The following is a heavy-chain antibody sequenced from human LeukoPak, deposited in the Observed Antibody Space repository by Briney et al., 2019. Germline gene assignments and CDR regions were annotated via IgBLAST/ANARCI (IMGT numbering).Heavy chain of an antibody. D-gene: IGHD1-26*01. Sequence: GGSLRLSCATSGFTVSTSYVTWVRQAPGKGLEWVSLIYANGNTYYADSVKGRFTISRDISKNMLYLEMNSLRAEDTAVYNCARAVVVGATTLYFDYWGQGTLVTVSS. CDR2: IYANGNT. J-gene: IGHJ4*02. CDR3: ARAVVVGATTLYFDY. CDR1: GFTVSTSY. V-gene: IGHV3-66*01.